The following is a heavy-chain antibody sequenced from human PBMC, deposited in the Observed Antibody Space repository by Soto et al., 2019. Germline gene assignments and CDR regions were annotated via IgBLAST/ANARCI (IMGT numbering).Heavy chain of an antibody. CDR3: ASRIWVSEFDS. V-gene: IGHV4-4*02. Sequence: QVQLQESGPGLVKPSGPLSLNCAVSSGSISNTNWWGWVRQPPGKGLEWVGEIFRSGSTNYNPSLKNRVTISMDQSQNQFSLELTSVTAADTAVYYCASRIWVSEFDSWGQGILVTVSS. CDR2: IFRSGST. D-gene: IGHD6-13*01. CDR1: SGSISNTNW. J-gene: IGHJ4*02.